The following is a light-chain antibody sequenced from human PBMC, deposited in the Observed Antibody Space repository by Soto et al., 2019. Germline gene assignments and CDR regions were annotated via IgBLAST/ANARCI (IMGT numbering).Light chain of an antibody. J-gene: IGKJ4*01. CDR3: HQRSTWPLT. CDR2: GAS. CDR1: QSVSRF. Sequence: EIVLTQSPATLSLSPGEGAALSCRASQSVSRFLAWYQQKPGQAPRLLIYGASNRATGIPTRFSGSGSGTHFTLTISSLEAEDFALYYCHQRSTWPLTFGGGTKVEIK. V-gene: IGKV3-11*01.